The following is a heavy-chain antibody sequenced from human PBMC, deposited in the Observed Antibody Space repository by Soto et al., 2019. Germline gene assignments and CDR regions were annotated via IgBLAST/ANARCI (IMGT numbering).Heavy chain of an antibody. V-gene: IGHV4-34*01. CDR3: ARGPRAMVRGVIIKGGNWFDP. D-gene: IGHD3-10*01. CDR2: INHSGST. J-gene: IGHJ5*02. CDR1: GGSFSGYY. Sequence: PSETLSLTCAVYGGSFSGYYWSWIRQPPGKGLEWIGEINHSGSTNYNPSLKSRVTISVDTSKNQFSLKLSSVTAADTAVYYCARGPRAMVRGVIIKGGNWFDPWGQGTLVTVSS.